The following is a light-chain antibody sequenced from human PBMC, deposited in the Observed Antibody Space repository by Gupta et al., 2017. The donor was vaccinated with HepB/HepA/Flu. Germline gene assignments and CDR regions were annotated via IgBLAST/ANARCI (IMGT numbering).Light chain of an antibody. Sequence: EIVLTQSPATLSLSPGERATLSCRASQSVSSYLAWYQQKPGQAPRLLIYDASNRATGIPARFSGSASGTDFTLTISILDPEDFAIYYCQRRIDWPWTFGQGTRLEMK. V-gene: IGKV3-11*01. J-gene: IGKJ1*01. CDR1: QSVSSY. CDR2: DAS. CDR3: QRRIDWPWT.